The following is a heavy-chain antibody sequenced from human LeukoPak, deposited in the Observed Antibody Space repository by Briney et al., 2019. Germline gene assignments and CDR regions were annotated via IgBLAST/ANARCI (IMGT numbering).Heavy chain of an antibody. CDR2: IYYSGST. J-gene: IGHJ3*02. V-gene: IGHV4-59*12. CDR1: GGSISSNF. D-gene: IGHD3-9*01. CDR3: ERAAYDILTGYSDAFDI. Sequence: SETLSLTCTVSGGSISSNFWSWIRQPPGKRLNWIGYIYYSGSTNYNPSLKSRVTISVDTSKNQFSLKVSSVTAADTVVYFWERAAYDILTGYSDAFDIWGQGTMVTVSS.